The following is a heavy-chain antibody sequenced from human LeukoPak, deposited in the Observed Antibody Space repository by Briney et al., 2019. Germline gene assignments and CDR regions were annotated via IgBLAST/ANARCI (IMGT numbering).Heavy chain of an antibody. CDR2: ISGSGGST. CDR1: GFTFSSYA. D-gene: IGHD3-9*01. J-gene: IGHJ4*02. Sequence: GGSLRLSCAASGFTFSSYAMSWVRQAPGKGLEWVSAISGSGGSTYYADSVKGRFTISRDNSKSTLYLQMNSLRAEDTAVYYCAKQDYDILTGYHSRFDYWGQGTLVTVSS. CDR3: AKQDYDILTGYHSRFDY. V-gene: IGHV3-23*01.